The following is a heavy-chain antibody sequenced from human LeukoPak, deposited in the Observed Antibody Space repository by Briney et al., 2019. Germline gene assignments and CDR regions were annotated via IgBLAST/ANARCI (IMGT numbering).Heavy chain of an antibody. D-gene: IGHD5-24*01. CDR2: IWSDGSNQ. CDR1: GFTFSSSG. V-gene: IGHV3-33*01. J-gene: IGHJ4*02. CDR3: ARHGYNYGFDY. Sequence: PGGSLRLSCAASGFTFSSSGMHWVRQPPGKGLEWVAVIWSDGSNQIYADSVKGRFTISRDNSKNTLYLQMNSLRAEDTAVYYCARHGYNYGFDYWGQGTLVTVSS.